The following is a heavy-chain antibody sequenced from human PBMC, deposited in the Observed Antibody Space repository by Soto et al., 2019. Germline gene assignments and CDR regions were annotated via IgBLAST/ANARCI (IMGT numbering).Heavy chain of an antibody. D-gene: IGHD3-10*01. J-gene: IGHJ6*02. V-gene: IGHV1-18*01. CDR3: ARFGSAPYYYYGVDV. Sequence: QVQLVQSETEVKKPGASVKVSCKASGYIFTNYDITWVRQDPGQGLEWMGWVSGYTGNTKYAQKFQDRVTMTTDTSTSTVYMELRSLRSDDTAVYYCARFGSAPYYYYGVDVWGQGTTVFVSS. CDR1: GYIFTNYD. CDR2: VSGYTGNT.